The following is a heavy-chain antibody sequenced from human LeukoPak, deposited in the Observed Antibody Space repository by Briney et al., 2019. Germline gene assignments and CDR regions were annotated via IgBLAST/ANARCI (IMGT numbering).Heavy chain of an antibody. J-gene: IGHJ5*02. Sequence: GRSLRLSCAASGFTFDDYAMYWVRQAPGKGLEWVSGISWNSDTITYADSVKGRFTISRDNAKNSLYLQMNSLRAEDTALYYCAKAGWFGEHNWFDPWGQGTLVTVSS. V-gene: IGHV3-9*01. CDR1: GFTFDDYA. D-gene: IGHD3-10*01. CDR3: AKAGWFGEHNWFDP. CDR2: ISWNSDTI.